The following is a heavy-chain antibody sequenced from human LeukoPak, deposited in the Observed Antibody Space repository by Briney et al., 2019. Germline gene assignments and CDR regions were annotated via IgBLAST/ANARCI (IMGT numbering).Heavy chain of an antibody. CDR3: AREDSSGYYYGVRAFDI. J-gene: IGHJ3*02. CDR2: IYTSGST. V-gene: IGHV4-4*07. Sequence: TSETLSLTCTVSGGSISSYYWSWIRQPAGKGLEWIGRIYTSGSTNYNPSLKSRVTISVDRSKNQFSLKLTSVTAADTAVYYCAREDSSGYYYGVRAFDIWGQGTMVTVSS. CDR1: GGSISSYY. D-gene: IGHD3-22*01.